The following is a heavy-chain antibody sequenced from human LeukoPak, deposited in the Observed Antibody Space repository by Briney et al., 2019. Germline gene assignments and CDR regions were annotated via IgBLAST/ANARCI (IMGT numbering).Heavy chain of an antibody. CDR2: IYYSGST. V-gene: IGHV4-39*01. CDR3: ARAAHYSGSFLDY. Sequence: SETLSLTCTVSGGSISSSSYYWGWIRQPPGKGLEWIGSIYYSGSTYYNPSLKSRVTISVDTSKNQFSLKLSSVTAADTAVYYCARAAHYSGSFLDYWGQGTLVTVSS. D-gene: IGHD1-26*01. J-gene: IGHJ4*02. CDR1: GGSISSSSYY.